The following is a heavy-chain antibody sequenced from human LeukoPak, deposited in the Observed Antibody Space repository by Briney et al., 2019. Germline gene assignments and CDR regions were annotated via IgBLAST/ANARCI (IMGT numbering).Heavy chain of an antibody. J-gene: IGHJ5*02. V-gene: IGHV2-5*02. CDR2: ISRDDDQ. CDR1: GFSLSTGDVG. Sequence: SGPTLVKPTQTLTLTCTFSGFSLSTGDVGVGWIRQPPGKALEWLALISRDDDQRYSPSLKNRLTITKDTSKNQVVLTMTNMDPVDTATYYCAHTGSPHGDDWFDPWGQGTLVTVSS. CDR3: AHTGSPHGDDWFDP. D-gene: IGHD7-27*01.